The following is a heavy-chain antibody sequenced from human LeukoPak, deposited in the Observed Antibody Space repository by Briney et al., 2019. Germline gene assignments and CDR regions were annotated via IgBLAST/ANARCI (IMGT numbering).Heavy chain of an antibody. Sequence: GGSLRLSCAASGFTFSSYGTHWVRQAPGKGLEWVAVIWYDGSNKYYADSVKGRFTISRDNSKNTLYLQMNSLRAEDTAVYYCAKDHKITIFGVVTRGLGYWGQGTLVTVSS. D-gene: IGHD3-3*01. CDR1: GFTFSSYG. CDR3: AKDHKITIFGVVTRGLGY. V-gene: IGHV3-33*06. CDR2: IWYDGSNK. J-gene: IGHJ4*02.